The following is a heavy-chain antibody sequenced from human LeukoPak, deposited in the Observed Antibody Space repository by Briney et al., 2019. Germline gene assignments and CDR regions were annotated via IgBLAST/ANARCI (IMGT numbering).Heavy chain of an antibody. Sequence: SQTLSLTCAISGDSVSSNSAAWNWIRQPPSRGLEWLGRTYYRSKWYNDYAVSVKSRITINPNTSKNQFSLQLNSVTPEDTAVYYCARGPPATGAFDIWGQGTMVTVSS. CDR3: ARGPPATGAFDI. V-gene: IGHV6-1*01. D-gene: IGHD6-25*01. J-gene: IGHJ3*02. CDR1: GDSVSSNSAA. CDR2: TYYRSKWYN.